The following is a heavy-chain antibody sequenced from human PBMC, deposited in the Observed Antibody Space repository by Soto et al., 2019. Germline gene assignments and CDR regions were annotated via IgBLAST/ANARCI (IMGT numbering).Heavy chain of an antibody. CDR2: ISGSGGGT. V-gene: IGHV3-23*01. J-gene: IGHJ3*02. CDR1: GFTFNNYG. CDR3: AKERLQWDAFDI. Sequence: GGSLRLSCAASGFTFNNYGLTWVRQAPGKGLEWVSAISGSGGGTYYAGSVRGRFTISRDNSKNTLYLQMNSLRAEDTAVYYCAKERLQWDAFDIWGQGXMVTV. D-gene: IGHD5-18*01.